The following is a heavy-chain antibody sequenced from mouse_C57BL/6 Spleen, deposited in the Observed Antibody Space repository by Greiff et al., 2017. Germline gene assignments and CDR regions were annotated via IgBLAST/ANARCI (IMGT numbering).Heavy chain of an antibody. J-gene: IGHJ4*01. D-gene: IGHD2-4*01. CDR3: ARDRGDYDEAMDY. V-gene: IGHV5-16*01. CDR1: GFTFSDYY. CDR2: INYDGSST. Sequence: EVHLVESEGGLVQPGSSMKLSCTASGFTFSDYYMAWVRQVPEKGLEWVANINYDGSSTYYLDSLKSRFIISRDNAKNILYLQMSSLKSEDTATYYCARDRGDYDEAMDYWGQGTSVTVSS.